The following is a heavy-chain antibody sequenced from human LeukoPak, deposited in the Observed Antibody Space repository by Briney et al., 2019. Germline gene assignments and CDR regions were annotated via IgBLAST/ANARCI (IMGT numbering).Heavy chain of an antibody. CDR2: IKYDGSEK. CDR1: GFTFSNYW. D-gene: IGHD5-12*01. V-gene: IGHV3-7*03. CDR3: AREGVDIVTYDY. Sequence: GGSLRLSCAVSGFTFSNYWMSWVRQAPGKGMGWVANIKYDGSEKYYVDSVKGRFIISRDNAKDSLYLQTSSLRVEDTAIYYCAREGVDIVTYDYWGQGTLVSVSS. J-gene: IGHJ4*02.